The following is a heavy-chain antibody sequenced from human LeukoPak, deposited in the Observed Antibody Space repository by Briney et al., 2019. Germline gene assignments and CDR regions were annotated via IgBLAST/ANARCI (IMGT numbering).Heavy chain of an antibody. CDR1: GFTFSSYT. Sequence: GGSLRLSCAASGFTFSSYTMNWVRQAPGKGLEWVSSISSSSSYIYYADSVKGRFSISRDNAKKSLYLQMNILRAEDTAVYYCARIRKKGDYFDYWGQGTLVTVSS. V-gene: IGHV3-21*01. CDR2: ISSSSSYI. J-gene: IGHJ4*02. CDR3: ARIRKKGDYFDY. D-gene: IGHD1-14*01.